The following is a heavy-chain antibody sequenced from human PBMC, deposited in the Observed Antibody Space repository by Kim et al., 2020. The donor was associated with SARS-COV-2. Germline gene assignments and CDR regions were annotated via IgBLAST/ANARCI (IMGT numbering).Heavy chain of an antibody. Sequence: LSLTCAASGFTFSNYGMHWVRQAPGKGLEWVAVIWYDGSDKYYADSVKGRFTISRDNSKNMLYLQMNTLRAEDTALYYCTMFDYWGQGTLVTVSS. V-gene: IGHV3-33*01. CDR2: IWYDGSDK. J-gene: IGHJ4*02. CDR3: TMFDY. CDR1: GFTFSNYG.